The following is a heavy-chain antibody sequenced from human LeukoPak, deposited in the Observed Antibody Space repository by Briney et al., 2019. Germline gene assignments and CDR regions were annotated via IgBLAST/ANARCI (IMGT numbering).Heavy chain of an antibody. CDR1: GGSFSGYY. CDR3: AKDTQRVAVGSFDY. V-gene: IGHV4-34*01. CDR2: INHSGST. J-gene: IGHJ4*02. Sequence: SETLSLTCAVYGGSFSGYYWSWIRQPPGKGLEWIGEINHSGSTNYNPSLKSRVTISVDTSKNQFSLKLSSVTAADTAVYYCAKDTQRVAVGSFDYWGQGTLVTVSS. D-gene: IGHD6-19*01.